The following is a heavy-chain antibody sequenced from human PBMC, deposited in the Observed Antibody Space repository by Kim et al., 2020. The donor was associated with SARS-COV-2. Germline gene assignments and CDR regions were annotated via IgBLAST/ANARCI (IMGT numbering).Heavy chain of an antibody. V-gene: IGHV3-30*04. J-gene: IGHJ4*01. D-gene: IGHD6-13*01. CDR3: ARKPTTSSWSYYFEY. CDR1: GFSFSNYA. Sequence: GGYLRLSCAASGFSFSNYAMFWVRQAPGKGLEWVALISYDGTNKDYADSVKGRFTISRDNSKSTLYLQMNSLRVADTAVYFCARKPTTSSWSYYFEYWG. CDR2: ISYDGTNK.